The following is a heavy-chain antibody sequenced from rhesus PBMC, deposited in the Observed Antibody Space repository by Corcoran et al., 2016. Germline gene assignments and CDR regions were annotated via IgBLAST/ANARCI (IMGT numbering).Heavy chain of an antibody. J-gene: IGHJ4*01. D-gene: IGHD1-44*01. V-gene: IGHV4-81*01. CDR2: IDGNIDGT. CDR1: GGSISGYY. CDR3: ARGGGTAAFDY. Sequence: QLQLQESGPGLVKPSETLSLTCAVSGGSISGYYWSWIRQPPVKGRELIGNIDGNIDGTNYNPTLNSRVTISKDTSKNQVSLKLTSVTAADTAVYYCARGGGTAAFDYWGQGVLVTVSS.